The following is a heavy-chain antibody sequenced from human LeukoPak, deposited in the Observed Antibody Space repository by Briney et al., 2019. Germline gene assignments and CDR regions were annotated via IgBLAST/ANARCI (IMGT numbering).Heavy chain of an antibody. V-gene: IGHV4-34*01. CDR2: IDHGGIT. CDR3: AGLQGHSYYYMDV. J-gene: IGHJ6*03. Sequence: SETLSLTCAVYGGSFSSYYWSWIRQPPGRGLEWIGDIDHGGITNCIPSLKSRVTISVDTSKNQFSLTLRSVTAADTAVYYCAGLQGHSYYYMDVWGRGTTVTVSS. CDR1: GGSFSSYY.